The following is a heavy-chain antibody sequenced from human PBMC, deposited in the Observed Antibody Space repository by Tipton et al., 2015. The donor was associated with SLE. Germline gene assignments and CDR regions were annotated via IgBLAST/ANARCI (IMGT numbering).Heavy chain of an antibody. CDR2: ISSNGGST. CDR1: GFTFSSYA. V-gene: IGHV3-64*02. J-gene: IGHJ3*02. Sequence: GSLRLSCAASGFTFSSYAMHWVRQAPGKGLEYVSAISSNGGSTYYADSVKGRFTISRDNSKNTLYLQMGSLRAEDMAVYYCARGGSSREDAFDIWGQGTMVTVSS. CDR3: ARGGSSREDAFDI. D-gene: IGHD6-13*01.